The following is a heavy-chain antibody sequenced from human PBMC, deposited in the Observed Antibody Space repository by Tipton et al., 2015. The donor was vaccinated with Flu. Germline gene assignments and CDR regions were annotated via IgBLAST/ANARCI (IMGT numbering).Heavy chain of an antibody. J-gene: IGHJ5*02. V-gene: IGHV4-30-2*01. CDR1: GGSINSGGYS. D-gene: IGHD2-8*01. CDR2: ISHTGSA. CDR3: ARVAGHCASGVCYTWGYFDP. Sequence: TLSLTCAVSGGSINSGGYSWTWIRQPPGKGLEWIGYISHTGSAYYNPSVQSRVTISADRSKNQFSLSLRSVTAADTAVYYCARVAGHCASGVCYTWGYFDPWGQGTLVTVSS.